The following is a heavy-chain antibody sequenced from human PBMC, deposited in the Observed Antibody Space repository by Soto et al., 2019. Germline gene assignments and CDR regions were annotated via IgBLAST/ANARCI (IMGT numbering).Heavy chain of an antibody. CDR1: GYTFTRYT. J-gene: IGHJ4*02. CDR3: AIRYLTVTGLVRDKFDY. Sequence: QVQLVQSGAEVKKPGASVKVSCKASGYTFTRYTIHWVRQAPGQRLEWMGWINAGNGDTKYSQNFQGRVTITIDTSASTAYMELSSLTSDDTAVFYGAIRYLTVTGLVRDKFDYWGLGILVNVSS. V-gene: IGHV1-3*01. D-gene: IGHD6-19*01. CDR2: INAGNGDT.